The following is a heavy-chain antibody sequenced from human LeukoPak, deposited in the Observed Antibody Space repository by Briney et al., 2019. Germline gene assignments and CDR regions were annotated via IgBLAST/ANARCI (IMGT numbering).Heavy chain of an antibody. V-gene: IGHV1-8*01. Sequence: ASVKVSCKASGYTFTSYDINWVRQANGQGLEWMGWMNPNSGNTGYAQKFQGRVTMTRNTSISTAYMELSSLRSEDTAVYYCASMRYDSSGYYFFTDWGQGTLVTVSS. CDR1: GYTFTSYD. CDR3: ASMRYDSSGYYFFTD. D-gene: IGHD3-22*01. J-gene: IGHJ4*02. CDR2: MNPNSGNT.